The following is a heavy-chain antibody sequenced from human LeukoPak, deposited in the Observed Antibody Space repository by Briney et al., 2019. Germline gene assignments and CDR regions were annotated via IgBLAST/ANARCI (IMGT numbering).Heavy chain of an antibody. D-gene: IGHD3-10*01. J-gene: IGHJ4*02. V-gene: IGHV5-51*01. CDR1: GYSFTRYW. Sequence: GESLKISCKGSGYSFTRYWIGWVRQMPGKGLEWMGIIYPGDSDTRYSPSFQGQVTISADKSISTAYLQWSSLKASDTAMYYCARQKDGFGELFFYFDYWGQGTLVTVSS. CDR3: ARQKDGFGELFFYFDY. CDR2: IYPGDSDT.